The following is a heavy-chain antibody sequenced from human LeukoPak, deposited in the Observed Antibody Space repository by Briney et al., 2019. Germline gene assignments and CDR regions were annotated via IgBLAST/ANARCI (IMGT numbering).Heavy chain of an antibody. Sequence: GGSLRLSCAASGFNFSSYAMHWVRQAPGKGLEWVAVISHDGSNKYYADSVKGRFTISRDNSKDTLDLQMDSLRAEDTAVYYCARDQFGELVVCTFHIWVQGTMVTVPS. CDR1: GFNFSSYA. CDR2: ISHDGSNK. D-gene: IGHD3-10*01. CDR3: ARDQFGELVVCTFHI. V-gene: IGHV3-30-3*01. J-gene: IGHJ3*02.